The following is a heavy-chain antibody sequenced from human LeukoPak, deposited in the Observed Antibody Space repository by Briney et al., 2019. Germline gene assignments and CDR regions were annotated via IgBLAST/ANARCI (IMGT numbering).Heavy chain of an antibody. CDR1: GFTFSSYS. J-gene: IGHJ3*02. V-gene: IGHV3-21*01. CDR3: ARDRGRYFDWPEAPHDAFDI. CDR2: ISSSSSYI. D-gene: IGHD3-9*01. Sequence: GGSLRLSCAASGFTFSSYSMNWVRQAPGKGLEWVSSISSSSSYIYYADSVKGRFTISRDNAKNSLYLQMNSLRAEDTAVYYCARDRGRYFDWPEAPHDAFDIWGQGTMVTVSS.